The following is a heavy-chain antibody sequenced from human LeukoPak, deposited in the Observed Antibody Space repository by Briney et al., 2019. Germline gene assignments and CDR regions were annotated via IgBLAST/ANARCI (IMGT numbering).Heavy chain of an antibody. CDR3: ARISLRIDWFDP. V-gene: IGHV3-48*03. D-gene: IGHD1-14*01. J-gene: IGHJ5*02. CDR2: ISSSGSTI. CDR1: GFTFSSYD. Sequence: GGSLRLSCAASGFTFSSYDMNWVRQAPGKGLEWVSYISSSGSTIYYADSVKGRFTISRDNAKNSLYLQMNSLRAEDTAVYYCARISLRIDWFDPWGQGTLVTVSS.